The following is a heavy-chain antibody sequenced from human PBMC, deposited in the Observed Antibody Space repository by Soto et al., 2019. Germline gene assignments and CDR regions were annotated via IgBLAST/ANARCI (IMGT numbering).Heavy chain of an antibody. CDR1: GASISVHSYY. CDR3: AREGRYYYDSRGYQNPLN. V-gene: IGHV4-39*02. CDR2: SYYSGTT. Sequence: PSETLSLTCTVSGASISVHSYYWTWIRQPPGKGLEWIGSSYYSGTTYFNPSLTSRATISVDTSKNQFSLKLSSVTAADTAVYYCAREGRYYYDSRGYQNPLNWGQGALVTVSS. D-gene: IGHD3-22*01. J-gene: IGHJ4*02.